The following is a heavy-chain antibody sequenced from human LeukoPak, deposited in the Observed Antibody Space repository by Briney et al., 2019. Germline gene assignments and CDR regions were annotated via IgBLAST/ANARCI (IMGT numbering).Heavy chain of an antibody. CDR3: ARARPIAVAAYYFDY. J-gene: IGHJ4*02. Sequence: SETLSLTCTVSGGSISSYYWSWIRQPAGKGLEWIGRIYTSGSTNYNPSLKSRVTMSVDTSKNQFSLKVSSVTAADTAVYYCARARPIAVAAYYFDYWGQGTLVTVSS. D-gene: IGHD6-19*01. V-gene: IGHV4-4*07. CDR2: IYTSGST. CDR1: GGSISSYY.